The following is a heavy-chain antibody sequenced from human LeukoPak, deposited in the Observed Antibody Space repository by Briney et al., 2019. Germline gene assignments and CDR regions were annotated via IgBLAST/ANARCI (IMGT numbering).Heavy chain of an antibody. CDR2: MNPNTGNT. V-gene: IGHV1-8*01. J-gene: IGHJ4*02. Sequence: ASVKVSCKASGYTFTSYDINWVRQATGQGLEWMGWMNPNTGNTGYAQKFQGRVTITADESTSTAYMELSSLRSEDTAVYYCNVWGSYRAAYVDYWGQGTLVTVSS. D-gene: IGHD3-16*02. CDR3: NVWGSYRAAYVDY. CDR1: GYTFTSYD.